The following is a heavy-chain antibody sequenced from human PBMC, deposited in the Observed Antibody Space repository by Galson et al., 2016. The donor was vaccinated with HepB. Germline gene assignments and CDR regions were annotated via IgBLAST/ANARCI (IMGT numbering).Heavy chain of an antibody. CDR1: RFTFSNYA. D-gene: IGHD6-19*01. CDR2: ISNSGGST. V-gene: IGHV3-23*01. J-gene: IGHJ4*02. Sequence: SLRLSCAASRFTFSNYAMSWVRQAPGKGLEWVSGISNSGGSTYFADSVKGRFTISRDNSQNTLYLQMNSLRAEDTAVYYCASHQSTDLSSGWNPRFDYWGQGTLVTVSS. CDR3: ASHQSTDLSSGWNPRFDY.